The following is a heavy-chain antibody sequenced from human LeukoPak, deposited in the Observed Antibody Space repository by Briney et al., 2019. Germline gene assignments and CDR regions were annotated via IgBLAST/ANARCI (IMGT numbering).Heavy chain of an antibody. CDR3: ARAGSHWHYVY. V-gene: IGHV3-7*01. Sequence: AGGSLRLSCEGSAFIFSGHWMNWVRQTPGKGLEWVASIKEDGSERQYVDSVKGRFSISRDNTKGSLFLQLNNLRVEDTAVYYCARAGSHWHYVYWGQGTVVTVSS. CDR2: IKEDGSER. CDR1: AFIFSGHW. D-gene: IGHD3-10*01. J-gene: IGHJ4*02.